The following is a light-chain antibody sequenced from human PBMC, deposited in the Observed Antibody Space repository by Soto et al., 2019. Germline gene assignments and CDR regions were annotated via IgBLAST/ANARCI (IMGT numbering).Light chain of an antibody. CDR2: EVS. Sequence: QSVLTQPASVSGSPGQSITISCTGTSSDVGGYNYVSWYQQHPGKAPKLMIYEVSNRPSGVSNRFSDSKSGNTASLTISGLQAEDEADYYCSSYTSSSVVFGGGTKVTVL. CDR1: SSDVGGYNY. V-gene: IGLV2-14*01. CDR3: SSYTSSSVV. J-gene: IGLJ2*01.